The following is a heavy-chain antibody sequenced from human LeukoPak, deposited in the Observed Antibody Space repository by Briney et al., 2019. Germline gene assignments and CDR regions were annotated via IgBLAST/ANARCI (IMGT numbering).Heavy chain of an antibody. V-gene: IGHV3-7*03. CDR1: GFIFNSYW. D-gene: IGHD2-15*01. J-gene: IGHJ4*02. CDR2: VDQDGSEK. CDR3: AKQLGYWSDGSCYFPY. Sequence: GGSLRLSCAASGFIFNSYWMNWLPQAPAKGLELVANVDQDGSEKYYVGSVKRRFTISRDNSKSTLSLQMNSLRAEDTDVYYCAKQLGYWSDGSCYFPYWGQGTLVTVSS.